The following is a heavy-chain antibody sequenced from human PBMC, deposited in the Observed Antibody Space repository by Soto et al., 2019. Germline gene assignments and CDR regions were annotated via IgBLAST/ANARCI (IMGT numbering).Heavy chain of an antibody. CDR2: INPNSGGT. V-gene: IGHV1-2*02. J-gene: IGHJ6*02. D-gene: IGHD6-6*01. CDR3: ARGAARMKTNYYYYGMDV. CDR1: GYTFTGYY. Sequence: ASVKVSCKASGYTFTGYYMHWVRQAPGQGLEWMGWINPNSGGTNYAQKFQGRVTVTRDTSISTAYMELSRLRSDDTAVYYCARGAARMKTNYYYYGMDVWGQGTTVTVSS.